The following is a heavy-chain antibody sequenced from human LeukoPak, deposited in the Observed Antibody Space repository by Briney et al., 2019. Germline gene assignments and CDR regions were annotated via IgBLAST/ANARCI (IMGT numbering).Heavy chain of an antibody. CDR3: AKVDPPIIEGGRGEAFDV. J-gene: IGHJ3*01. Sequence: GASVKVSCKASGYSFTNFGITWVRQAPGQGLQWMGWTSPYEDYPTYAQKFQGRFTMTTETSTNTAYMELRSLTSDDTAVYYCAKVDPPIIEGGRGEAFDVWGQGTLVTVSS. D-gene: IGHD1-26*01. CDR2: TSPYEDYP. V-gene: IGHV1-18*01. CDR1: GYSFTNFG.